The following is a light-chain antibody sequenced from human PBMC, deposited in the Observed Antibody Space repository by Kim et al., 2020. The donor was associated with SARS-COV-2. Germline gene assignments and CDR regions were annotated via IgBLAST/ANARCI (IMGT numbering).Light chain of an antibody. V-gene: IGLV3-1*01. J-gene: IGLJ2*01. CDR2: QDS. CDR3: QAWDTSTGVV. Sequence: VAPGQTASITCSGDKLGDKYACWYQQKPGQSPVLIIYQDSKRPSGIPERFSGSNSGNTATLTISGAQAMDEADYYCQAWDTSTGVVFGGGTQLTVL. CDR1: KLGDKY.